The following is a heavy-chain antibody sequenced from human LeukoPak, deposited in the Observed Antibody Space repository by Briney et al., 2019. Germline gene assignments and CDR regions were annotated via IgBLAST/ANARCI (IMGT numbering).Heavy chain of an antibody. J-gene: IGHJ4*02. CDR2: FDPEDGET. Sequence: ASVKVSCKVSGYTLTELSMHWVRQAPGKGLEWMGGFDPEDGETIYAQKFQDRVTVTEDTSTDTAYMELSSLRSDVTAVYYCATVRWGANLDYWGQGTLVTVSS. D-gene: IGHD1-26*01. CDR1: GYTLTELS. V-gene: IGHV1-24*01. CDR3: ATVRWGANLDY.